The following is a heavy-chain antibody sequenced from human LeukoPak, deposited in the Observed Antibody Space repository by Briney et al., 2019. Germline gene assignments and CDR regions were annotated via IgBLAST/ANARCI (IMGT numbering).Heavy chain of an antibody. CDR2: VYSGGST. CDR1: GFTVSSNY. D-gene: IGHD1-26*01. Sequence: GGSLRLSCAASGFTVSSNYMSWVRHAPAKGLERVSVVYSGGSTYYADSVTGRFTISRDNSKSTLYLQMNGLRADDSDVCFSTNGLDNRDGRWELPRWGRRTLVTVPS. J-gene: IGHJ4*02. V-gene: IGHV3-53*01. CDR3: TNGLDNRDGRWELPR.